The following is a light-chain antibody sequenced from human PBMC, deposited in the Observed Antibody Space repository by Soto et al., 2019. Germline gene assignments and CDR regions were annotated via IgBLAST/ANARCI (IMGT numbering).Light chain of an antibody. J-gene: IGKJ2*01. CDR3: QQFYITPRT. CDR2: GAS. V-gene: IGKV3-15*01. CDR1: QTVADS. Sequence: EIVMTQSPATLSVSPGERATLSCRASQTVADSLVWYQQKPGQPPRPLIKGASTRATGIPATFSGSGSGTEFTLTISSLQSEDFAVYYCQQFYITPRTFGQGTKLEI.